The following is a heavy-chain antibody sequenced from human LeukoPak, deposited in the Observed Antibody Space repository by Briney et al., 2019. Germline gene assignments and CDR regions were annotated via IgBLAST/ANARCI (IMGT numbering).Heavy chain of an antibody. V-gene: IGHV3-23*01. CDR1: GFTFSSYA. J-gene: IGHJ4*02. CDR3: WEVFPVAPTGGGGGDYFDY. CDR2: ISGSGGST. Sequence: GGSLRLSCAASGFTFSSYAMSWVRQAAGKGLEWVSAISGSGGSTYYADSVKGRFTISRDNSKNTLYLQMNSLRAEATAVYYCWEVFPVAPTGGGGGDYFDYWGQGTLVTASS. D-gene: IGHD2-21*01.